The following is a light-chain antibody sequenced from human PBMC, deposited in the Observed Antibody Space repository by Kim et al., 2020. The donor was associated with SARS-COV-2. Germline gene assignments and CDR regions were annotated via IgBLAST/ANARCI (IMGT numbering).Light chain of an antibody. CDR1: SNDVGGYKY. J-gene: IGLJ3*02. V-gene: IGLV2-14*01. CDR2: DGS. CDR3: SSYTSSSPWV. Sequence: QSALTQPASVSGSPGQSITISCTGTSNDVGGYKYVSWYQQHPGKAPKLMIYDGSKRPSGVSNRFSGSKSGNTASLTISGLQAEDEADYYCSSYTSSSPWVFGGGTQLTVL.